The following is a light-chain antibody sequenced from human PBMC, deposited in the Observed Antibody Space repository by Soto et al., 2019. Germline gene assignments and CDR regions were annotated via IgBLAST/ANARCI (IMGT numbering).Light chain of an antibody. CDR3: QSYDNTVSGWV. Sequence: QSALTQPPSVSGAPGQKVTISCTGSSSNIGATHDVQWYQHLPGTAPTLLIFGNTNRPSGVSDRFSGSKSGTSASLAISGLQAEDEAHYYCQSYDNTVSGWVFGGGTKLTVL. CDR2: GNT. V-gene: IGLV1-40*01. J-gene: IGLJ3*02. CDR1: SSNIGATHD.